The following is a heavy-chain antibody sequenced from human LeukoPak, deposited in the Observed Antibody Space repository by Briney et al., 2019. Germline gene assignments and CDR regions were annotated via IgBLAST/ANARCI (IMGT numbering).Heavy chain of an antibody. Sequence: AVKVSCKASGGTFSSYVISWVRQAPGQGGEWMGRIFPILGIANYAQKFQGRVTITADKSTSTAYMELSSLRSEDTAVYYCARGCSGGSCYHNYYYYGMDVWGQGTTVTVSS. CDR3: ARGCSGGSCYHNYYYYGMDV. CDR1: GGTFSSYV. V-gene: IGHV1-69*04. CDR2: IFPILGIA. D-gene: IGHD2-15*01. J-gene: IGHJ6*02.